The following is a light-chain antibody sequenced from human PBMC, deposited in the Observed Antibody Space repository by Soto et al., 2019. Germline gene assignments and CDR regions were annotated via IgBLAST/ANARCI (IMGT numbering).Light chain of an antibody. CDR1: SSDVGGYNF. CDR3: SSYAGTNIVI. Sequence: QSVLTQPPSASGSPGQSVTISCTGTSSDVGGYNFVSWYQQHPGKAPKLIIYEVTPRPSGVPDRFSGSKSGNTASLAVSGLQGEDEADYYCSSYAGTNIVIFGGGTKLTVL. V-gene: IGLV2-8*01. CDR2: EVT. J-gene: IGLJ2*01.